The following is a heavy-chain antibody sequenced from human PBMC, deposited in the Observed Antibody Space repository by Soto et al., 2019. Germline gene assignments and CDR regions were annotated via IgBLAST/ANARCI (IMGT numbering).Heavy chain of an antibody. D-gene: IGHD1-26*01. CDR2: IYYSGST. CDR1: GGSVSSGSYY. J-gene: IGHJ5*02. CDR3: ARGIVGALSWFDP. V-gene: IGHV4-61*01. Sequence: QVQLQESGPGLVKPSETLSLTCTVSGGSVSSGSYYWSWIRQPPGKGLEWIGYIYYSGSTNYNPSLKSRVTLSVDTSKNQFSLKLSSVTAADTAVYYCARGIVGALSWFDPWGQGTLVTVSS.